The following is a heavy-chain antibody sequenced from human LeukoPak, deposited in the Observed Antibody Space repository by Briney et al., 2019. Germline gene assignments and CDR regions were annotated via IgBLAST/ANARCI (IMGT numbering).Heavy chain of an antibody. J-gene: IGHJ5*02. CDR1: GGSISSSSYY. D-gene: IGHD3-22*01. V-gene: IGHV4-39*07. CDR3: ARRRVITNGRWFDP. Sequence: SETLSLTCTVSGGSISSSSYYWGWIRQPPGKGLEWIGSIYYSGSTYYNPSLKSRVTISVDTSKNQFSLKLSSVTAADTAVYYCARRRVITNGRWFDPWGQGTLVTVSS. CDR2: IYYSGST.